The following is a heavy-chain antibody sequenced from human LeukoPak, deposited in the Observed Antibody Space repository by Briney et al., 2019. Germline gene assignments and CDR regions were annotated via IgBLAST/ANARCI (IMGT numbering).Heavy chain of an antibody. Sequence: ASVKVSCKASGYTFTSYAMHWVRQAPGQRLEWMGWINAGNGNTKYSQKFQGRVTITRDTSASTAYMELSSLRSEDTAVYYCARVGAAAGPYYFDYWSQGILVTVSS. CDR2: INAGNGNT. J-gene: IGHJ4*02. CDR1: GYTFTSYA. D-gene: IGHD6-13*01. V-gene: IGHV1-3*01. CDR3: ARVGAAAGPYYFDY.